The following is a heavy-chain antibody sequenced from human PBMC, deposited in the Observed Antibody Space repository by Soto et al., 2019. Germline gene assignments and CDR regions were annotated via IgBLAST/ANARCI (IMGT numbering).Heavy chain of an antibody. CDR3: VRVRGYNYDSSGYYHSYFDY. J-gene: IGHJ4*02. CDR2: IYYSGST. D-gene: IGHD3-22*01. Sequence: QVQLQESGPGLVKPSQTLSLTCTVSGGSISSGDYYWSWIRQPPGKGLEWIGYIYYSGSTYYNPSLKSRVTISVDTSKNQFSLKLSSVTAADTAVYYCVRVRGYNYDSSGYYHSYFDYWGQGTLVTVSS. V-gene: IGHV4-30-4*01. CDR1: GGSISSGDYY.